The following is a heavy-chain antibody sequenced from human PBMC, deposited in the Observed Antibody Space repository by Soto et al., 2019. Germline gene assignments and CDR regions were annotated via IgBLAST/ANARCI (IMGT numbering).Heavy chain of an antibody. D-gene: IGHD1-26*01. Sequence: QVQLVQSGAEVKKPGASVKVSCKASGYTFTSYGISWVRQAPGQGLEWMGWISAYNGNTNYAQRLQGRVTMTTDTSTSTAYMELRSLRSDDTAVYYCARDPWELLVEYYFDYWGQGTLVTVSS. J-gene: IGHJ4*02. CDR2: ISAYNGNT. V-gene: IGHV1-18*01. CDR3: ARDPWELLVEYYFDY. CDR1: GYTFTSYG.